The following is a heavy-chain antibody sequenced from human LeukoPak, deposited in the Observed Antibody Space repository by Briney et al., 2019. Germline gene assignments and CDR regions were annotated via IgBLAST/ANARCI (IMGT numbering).Heavy chain of an antibody. D-gene: IGHD1-20*01. CDR3: AINSWNDGYMDV. CDR1: GYTFTSYD. J-gene: IGHJ6*03. V-gene: IGHV1-8*01. Sequence: ASVKVSCKASGYTFTSYDINWVRQATGQGLEWMGWMNPNSGNTGYAQKFQGRVTMTRNTSISTAYMELSSLRSEEPAVYYCAINSWNDGYMDVWGRGTTVTVSS. CDR2: MNPNSGNT.